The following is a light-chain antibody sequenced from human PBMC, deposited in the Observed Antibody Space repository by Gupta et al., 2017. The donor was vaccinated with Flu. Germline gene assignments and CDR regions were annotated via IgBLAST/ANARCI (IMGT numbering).Light chain of an antibody. Sequence: ELVLTKAPGTVSLSPGERATLSCRASQSVSSSYLAWYQQKPGQAPRPLIYGASSRATGIPDRFSGSGSGTDFTLTIRRLEPQDCEANYCQQYASSPGFTFGPGTKVDIK. CDR2: GAS. J-gene: IGKJ3*01. CDR1: QSVSSSY. V-gene: IGKV3-20*01. CDR3: QQYASSPGFT.